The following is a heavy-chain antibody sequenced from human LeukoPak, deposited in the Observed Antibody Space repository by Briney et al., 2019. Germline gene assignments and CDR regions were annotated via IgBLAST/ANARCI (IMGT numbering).Heavy chain of an antibody. V-gene: IGHV4-34*01. Sequence: SETLSLTCAVYGGSFSGYYWSWIRQPPGKGLEWIGEINHSGSTNYNPSLKSRVTISVDTSKNQFSLKLSSVTAADTAVYYCARKRGGYSYGPYYYNYYMDVWGKGTTVTISS. CDR1: GGSFSGYY. CDR3: ARKRGGYSYGPYYYNYYMDV. J-gene: IGHJ6*03. D-gene: IGHD5-18*01. CDR2: INHSGST.